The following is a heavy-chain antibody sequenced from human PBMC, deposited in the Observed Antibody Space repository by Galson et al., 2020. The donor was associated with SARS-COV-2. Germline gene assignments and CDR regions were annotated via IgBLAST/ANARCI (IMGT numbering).Heavy chain of an antibody. CDR1: GFSLSTGGVG. Sequence: SGPTLVKPTQTLTLTCTFSGFSLSTGGVGVGWIRQPPGKALEWLTLIYWDDDKRYSPSLKSRLTITKDTSKNQVVLTMTNMDPVDTATYYCAHRDIVLGGPTGFDYWGQGTLVTVSS. D-gene: IGHD2-8*02. V-gene: IGHV2-5*02. CDR3: AHRDIVLGGPTGFDY. J-gene: IGHJ4*02. CDR2: IYWDDDK.